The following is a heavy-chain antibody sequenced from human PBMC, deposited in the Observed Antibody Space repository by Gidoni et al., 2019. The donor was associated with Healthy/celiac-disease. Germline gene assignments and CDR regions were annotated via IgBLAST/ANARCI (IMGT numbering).Heavy chain of an antibody. V-gene: IGHV2-70*01. D-gene: IGHD3-22*01. CDR1: AFSLSTRGIC. CDR2: IDWDDDK. Sequence: QVTLRESGPALVQPTQPPTLPCPFSAFSLSTRGICVSWIRQPPGKALEWLALIDWDDDKYYSTSLKTRLTISKDTSKNQVVLTMTNMDPVDTATDYCARTTYYYDSSGYHNWFDPWGQGTLVTVSS. CDR3: ARTTYYYDSSGYHNWFDP. J-gene: IGHJ5*02.